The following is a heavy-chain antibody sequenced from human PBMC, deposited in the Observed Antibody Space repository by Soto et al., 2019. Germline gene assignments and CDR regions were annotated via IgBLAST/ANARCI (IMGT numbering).Heavy chain of an antibody. D-gene: IGHD2-2*01. CDR2: ISSSSSYI. CDR3: ARESSPFIVVEPWFDY. V-gene: IGHV3-21*01. Sequence: GGALRLSCAASGFTFSSYSMNWVRPAPGEGLEWVSPISSSSSYIYYADSVKGRFTISRDNAKNSLYLQMNSLRAEDTAVYYCARESSPFIVVEPWFDYWGQGTLVTVSS. CDR1: GFTFSSYS. J-gene: IGHJ4*02.